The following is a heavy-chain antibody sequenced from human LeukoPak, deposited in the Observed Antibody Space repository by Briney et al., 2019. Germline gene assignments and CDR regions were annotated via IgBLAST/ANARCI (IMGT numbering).Heavy chain of an antibody. CDR1: GFTFSSYG. V-gene: IGHV3-30*18. Sequence: GGSLRLSCAASGFTFSSYGMHWVRQAPGKGLEWVAVVSYDGSNKYYVDSVKGRFTISRDNSKNTLYLQMNSLRAEDTAVYYCAKDASPTNYYYGMDVWGQGTTVTVSS. CDR2: VSYDGSNK. CDR3: AKDASPTNYYYGMDV. J-gene: IGHJ6*02.